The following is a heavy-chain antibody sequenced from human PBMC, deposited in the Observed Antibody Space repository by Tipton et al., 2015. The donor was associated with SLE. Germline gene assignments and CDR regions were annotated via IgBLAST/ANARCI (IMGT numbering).Heavy chain of an antibody. CDR2: ITNSGNT. V-gene: IGHV4-39*01. Sequence: TLSLTCTVSGVSISGSSYYWDWIRQPPGKGPEWIGRITNSGNTYYTPSFQSRGTMSVDTSKNHFSLKLSAVTAADTAVYYCARHDTNYGRNWFDPWGQGTLVTVSS. J-gene: IGHJ5*02. CDR3: ARHDTNYGRNWFDP. D-gene: IGHD2-8*01. CDR1: GVSISGSSYY.